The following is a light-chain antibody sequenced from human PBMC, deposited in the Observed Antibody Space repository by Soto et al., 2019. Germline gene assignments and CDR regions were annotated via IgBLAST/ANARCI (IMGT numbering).Light chain of an antibody. J-gene: IGLJ2*01. CDR3: SATDDSLGGPV. V-gene: IGLV2-23*02. CDR1: YNL. Sequence: QSALTQPASVSGSPGQSITISCSGTYNLVSWYQQHPGKAPKLMIFEVNKRPSGVSYRFSGSKSGNTASLTISALQAEDEADYFCSATDDSLGGPVFGGGTKVTVL. CDR2: EVN.